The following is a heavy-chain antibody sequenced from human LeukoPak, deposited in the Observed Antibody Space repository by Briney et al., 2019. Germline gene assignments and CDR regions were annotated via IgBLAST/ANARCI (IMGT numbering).Heavy chain of an antibody. CDR3: ARTTYTSSRFDF. J-gene: IGHJ4*02. D-gene: IGHD6-13*01. Sequence: GGSLRLSCAASGFTFSSYGMHWVRQAPGKGLEWVAVVWYDGSNNYYADSVKGRFTISRDNSKNTLYLQMNSLRAEDTGVYYCARTTYTSSRFDFWGQGTLVTVSS. CDR1: GFTFSSYG. V-gene: IGHV3-33*01. CDR2: VWYDGSNN.